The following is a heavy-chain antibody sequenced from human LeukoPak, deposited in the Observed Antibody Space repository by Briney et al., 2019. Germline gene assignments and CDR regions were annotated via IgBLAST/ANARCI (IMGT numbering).Heavy chain of an antibody. V-gene: IGHV3-9*01. J-gene: IGHJ3*02. CDR2: ISWNSGSI. CDR1: GFTFDDYA. Sequence: GRSLRLSCAASGFTFDDYAMHWVRQAPGKGLEWVSGISWNSGSIGYADSVKGRFTISRDNAKNSLYLQMNSLRAEDTALYYCAILQSVTTAFDIWGQGTMVTVSS. D-gene: IGHD4-17*01. CDR3: AILQSVTTAFDI.